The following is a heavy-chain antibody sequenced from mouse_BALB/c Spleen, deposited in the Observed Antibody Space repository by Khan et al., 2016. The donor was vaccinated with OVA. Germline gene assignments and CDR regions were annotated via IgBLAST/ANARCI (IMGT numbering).Heavy chain of an antibody. J-gene: IGHJ3*01. CDR2: ISPGSGDT. D-gene: IGHD1-2*01. Sequence: QVQLQQPGAELARPGASVKLSCKASGYTFTDYYINWVQQRTGQGLEWIGEISPGSGDTYYNEKFKGKATLTADKSSTTAYMQLSSLTSEASAVYFGERRNYFGYTFAYWGQGTLVTVSA. V-gene: IGHV1-77*01. CDR3: ERRNYFGYTFAY. CDR1: GYTFTDYY.